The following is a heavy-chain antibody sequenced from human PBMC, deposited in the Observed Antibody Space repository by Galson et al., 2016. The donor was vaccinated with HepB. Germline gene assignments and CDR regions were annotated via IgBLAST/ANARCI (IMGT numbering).Heavy chain of an antibody. Sequence: SVKVSCKASGGTFSGYTLSWVRQAPGQGLEWMGGIIPVFHTVNYAQRFQGRVTITADNSTNTAYMELSSLRSEDTALYYCARGARCSGASCYLPFEHWGQGTLVTVSS. CDR3: ARGARCSGASCYLPFEH. CDR1: GGTFSGYT. V-gene: IGHV1-69*06. CDR2: IIPVFHTV. J-gene: IGHJ1*01. D-gene: IGHD2-15*01.